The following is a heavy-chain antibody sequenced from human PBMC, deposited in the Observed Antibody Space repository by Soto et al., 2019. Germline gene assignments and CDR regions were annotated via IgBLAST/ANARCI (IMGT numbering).Heavy chain of an antibody. CDR1: GDSVSRNSAG. CDR3: ARDNEYSSGWYGIDY. D-gene: IGHD6-19*01. Sequence: PSQTLSLTCAISGDSVSRNSAGWNWIRQSPSRGLEWLGRTYYRSKWYTEYAVSVKTRITINPDTSKNQLSLQLNSVTPEDTAIYYCARDNEYSSGWYGIDYWGQGTQVTVSS. CDR2: TYYRSKWYT. V-gene: IGHV6-1*01. J-gene: IGHJ4*02.